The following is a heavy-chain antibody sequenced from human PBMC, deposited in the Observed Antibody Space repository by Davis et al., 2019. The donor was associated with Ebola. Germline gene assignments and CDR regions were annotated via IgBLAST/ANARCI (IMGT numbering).Heavy chain of an antibody. CDR2: IYYSGSN. D-gene: IGHD3-22*01. CDR1: GGSISSYY. J-gene: IGHJ4*02. CDR3: ARVWYYYDSSGYVGLWAIGYYFDY. V-gene: IGHV4-59*08. Sequence: PSETLSLTCTVSGGSISSYYWSWILQLLGKGLEWTGYIYYSGSNYYNPSLKSRVTISVDTSKNQFSLKLSSVTAADTAVYYCARVWYYYDSSGYVGLWAIGYYFDYWGQGTLVTVSS.